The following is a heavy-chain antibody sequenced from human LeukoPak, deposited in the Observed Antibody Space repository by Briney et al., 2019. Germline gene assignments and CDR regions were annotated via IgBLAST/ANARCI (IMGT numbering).Heavy chain of an antibody. CDR3: AKFFAPSGGASGWTWTIDY. CDR2: ISGSGSTT. Sequence: GGSLSLSCAASGFTFSSYAMTWVRQAPGKGLEWVAAISGSGSTTYSADFAKGRFIISRDNSKSTLYLQMNSLRADDTAVYHCAKFFAPSGGASGWTWTIDYWGQGTLVTVSS. D-gene: IGHD6-25*01. CDR1: GFTFSSYA. J-gene: IGHJ4*02. V-gene: IGHV3-23*01.